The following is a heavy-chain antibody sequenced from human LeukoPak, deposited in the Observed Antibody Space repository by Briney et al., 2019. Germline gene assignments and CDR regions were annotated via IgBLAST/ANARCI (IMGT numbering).Heavy chain of an antibody. D-gene: IGHD5-12*01. CDR2: IYYSGST. CDR1: GGSISSYY. Sequence: SETLSLTCTVSGGSISSYYWSWIRQPPGKGLEWIGYIYYSGSTNYNPSLRSRVTISVDTSKNQFSLDLRSVTAADTAVYYCARGGSGYDLFYYYYMDVWGKGTTVTVSS. J-gene: IGHJ6*03. V-gene: IGHV4-59*01. CDR3: ARGGSGYDLFYYYYMDV.